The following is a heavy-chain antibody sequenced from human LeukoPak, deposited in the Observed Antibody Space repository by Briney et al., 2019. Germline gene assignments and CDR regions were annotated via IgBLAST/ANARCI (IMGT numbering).Heavy chain of an antibody. CDR2: INTDGSST. Sequence: GGSLRLSCVASGFTFSSYWMHWVRQAPGKGLVWVSRINTDGSSTSYADSVKGRFTISRDNAKNRLYVQMNSLRAEDTAVYYCATGSGLWSPDYWGQGTLVTVSS. CDR3: ATGSGLWSPDY. V-gene: IGHV3-74*01. D-gene: IGHD5-18*01. J-gene: IGHJ4*02. CDR1: GFTFSSYW.